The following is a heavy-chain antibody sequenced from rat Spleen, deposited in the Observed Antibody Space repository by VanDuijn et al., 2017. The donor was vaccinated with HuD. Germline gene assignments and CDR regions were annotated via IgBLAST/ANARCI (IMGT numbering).Heavy chain of an antibody. Sequence: QVQLKESGPGLVQPSQTLSLTCTVSGFSLTSNGVSWVRQPPGKGLEWIAAISSGGSTYYNSALKSRLSISKDTSKRQVFLKMTSRQTEDTAIYFCTRSHPGVMDAWGQGASVTVSS. J-gene: IGHJ4*01. CDR2: ISSGGST. V-gene: IGHV2S12*01. D-gene: IGHD3-2*01. CDR3: TRSHPGVMDA. CDR1: GFSLTSNG.